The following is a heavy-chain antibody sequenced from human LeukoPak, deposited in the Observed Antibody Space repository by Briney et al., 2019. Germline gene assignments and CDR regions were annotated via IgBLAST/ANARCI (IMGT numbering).Heavy chain of an antibody. CDR3: AREASPSRAFDI. Sequence: GGSLRLSCAASGFTFSSYAMHWVRQAPGKGLEWVAVISYDGSNKYYADSVKGRFTISRDNSKNTLYLQMNSLRAEDTAVYYCAREASPSRAFDIWGQGTMVTVSS. CDR2: ISYDGSNK. J-gene: IGHJ3*02. V-gene: IGHV3-30-3*01. CDR1: GFTFSSYA.